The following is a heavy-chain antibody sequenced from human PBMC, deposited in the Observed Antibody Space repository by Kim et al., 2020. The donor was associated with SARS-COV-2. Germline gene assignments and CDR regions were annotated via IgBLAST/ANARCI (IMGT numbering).Heavy chain of an antibody. J-gene: IGHJ4*02. CDR1: GGTFSSYA. V-gene: IGHV1-69*04. D-gene: IGHD2-8*01. CDR2: IIPILGIA. Sequence: SVKVSCKASGGTFSSYAISWVRQAPGQGLEWMGRIIPILGIANYAQKFQGRVTITADKSTSTAYMELSSLRSEDTAVYYCARDLDGYCTNGVCSNYFDYWGQGTLVTVSS. CDR3: ARDLDGYCTNGVCSNYFDY.